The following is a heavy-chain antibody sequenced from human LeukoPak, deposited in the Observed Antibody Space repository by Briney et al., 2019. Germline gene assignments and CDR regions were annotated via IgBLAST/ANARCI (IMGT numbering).Heavy chain of an antibody. J-gene: IGHJ4*02. CDR2: ISTYNGNT. CDR3: ATMGATNFDH. V-gene: IGHV1-18*01. D-gene: IGHD1-26*01. CDR1: GYTFTNFG. Sequence: ASVKVSCKASGYTFTNFGISWVRQAPGQGLGWMGWISTYNGNTNYAQKVQGRVTKTRDTSIRTAYMEVSRLESDDTAEYYCATMGATNFDHWGQGTLVTVSS.